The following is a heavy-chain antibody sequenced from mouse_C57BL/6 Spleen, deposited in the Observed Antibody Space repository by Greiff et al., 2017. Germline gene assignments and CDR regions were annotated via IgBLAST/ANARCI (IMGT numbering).Heavy chain of an antibody. CDR1: GYTFTDYE. Sequence: QVHVKQSGAELVRPGASVTLSCKASGYTFTDYEMHWVKQTPVHGLEWIGAIDPETGGTAYNQKFKGKAILTADKSSSTAYMELRSLTSEDSAVYYCTRGYGSSYRFAYWGQGTLVTVSA. V-gene: IGHV1-15*01. J-gene: IGHJ3*01. CDR3: TRGYGSSYRFAY. CDR2: IDPETGGT. D-gene: IGHD1-1*01.